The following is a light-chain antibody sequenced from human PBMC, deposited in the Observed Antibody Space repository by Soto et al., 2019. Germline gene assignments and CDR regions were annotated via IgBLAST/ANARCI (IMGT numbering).Light chain of an antibody. V-gene: IGKV3-15*01. CDR2: DAS. J-gene: IGKJ1*01. CDR3: QQYGSSRT. CDR1: QSVRSN. Sequence: ETVMTQSPATLSVSPGERATLSCRASQSVRSNLAWYQQKPGQAPRLLIYDASTRATGIPARFSGSGSGTEFTLTISSLQSEDFGVYYCQQYGSSRTFGQGTKVDIK.